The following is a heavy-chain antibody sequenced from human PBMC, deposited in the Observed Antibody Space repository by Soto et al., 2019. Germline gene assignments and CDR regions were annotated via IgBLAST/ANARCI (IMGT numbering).Heavy chain of an antibody. V-gene: IGHV3-48*02. Sequence: GGSLRLSCAAAGFTFSSYSMNWVRQAPGKGLEWVSYISSSSSTIYYADSVKGRFTISRDNAKNSLYLQMNSLRDEDTAVYYCARDLGPGSGDAFDIWGQGTMVTVSS. CDR1: GFTFSSYS. CDR3: ARDLGPGSGDAFDI. CDR2: ISSSSSTI. D-gene: IGHD3-10*01. J-gene: IGHJ3*02.